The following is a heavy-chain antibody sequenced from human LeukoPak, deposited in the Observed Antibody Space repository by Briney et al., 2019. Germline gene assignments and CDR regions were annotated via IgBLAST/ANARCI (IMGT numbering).Heavy chain of an antibody. Sequence: ASVKVSCKVSGYTLTELSMHWVRQAPGKGLEWMGGFDPEDGETIYAQKFQGRVTMTEDTSTDTAYMELSSLRSEDTAVYYCATPYAVLWFGESPEGAFDIWGQGTMVTVSS. V-gene: IGHV1-24*01. D-gene: IGHD3-10*01. J-gene: IGHJ3*02. CDR3: ATPYAVLWFGESPEGAFDI. CDR2: FDPEDGET. CDR1: GYTLTELS.